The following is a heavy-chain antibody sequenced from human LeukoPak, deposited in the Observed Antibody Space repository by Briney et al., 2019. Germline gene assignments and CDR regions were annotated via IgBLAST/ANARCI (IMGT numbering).Heavy chain of an antibody. V-gene: IGHV3-43*02. D-gene: IGHD6-19*01. CDR1: GFTFDDYA. J-gene: IGHJ5*02. CDR2: ISGDGGST. Sequence: GGSLRLSCAASGFTFDDYAMHWVRQAPGKGLEWVSLISGDGGSTYYADSVKGRFTISRDNSKNSLYLQMNSLRTEDTALYYCATESVSGWYAGHNWFDPWGQGTLVTVSS. CDR3: ATESVSGWYAGHNWFDP.